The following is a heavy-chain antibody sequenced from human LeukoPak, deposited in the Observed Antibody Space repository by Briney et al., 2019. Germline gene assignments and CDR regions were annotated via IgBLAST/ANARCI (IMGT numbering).Heavy chain of an antibody. CDR1: GYTFTGYY. D-gene: IGHD3-10*01. CDR3: ARDPSSMVRGVIIYYFDY. V-gene: IGHV1-2*02. J-gene: IGHJ4*02. CDR2: INPNSGGT. Sequence: ASVKVSCKASGYTFTGYYLHWVRQAPGQGLEWMGWINPNSGGTHYAQKFQGRVTVTWDTSISTAYMELSGLRSDDTAVYYCARDPSSMVRGVIIYYFDYWGQGTLVTVSS.